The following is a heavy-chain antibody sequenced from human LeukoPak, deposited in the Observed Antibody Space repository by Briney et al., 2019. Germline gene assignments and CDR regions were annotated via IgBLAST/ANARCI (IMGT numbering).Heavy chain of an antibody. J-gene: IGHJ4*02. CDR1: GYTFTSYY. CDR3: ARDFGYYDSSGYSNY. D-gene: IGHD3-22*01. V-gene: IGHV1-46*01. CDR2: INPSGGCT. Sequence: ASVNVSCKASGYTFTSYYMHWVRQAPGQGLEWMGIINPSGGCTSYAQKFQGRVTMTRDTSTSTVYMELSSLRSEDTAVYYCARDFGYYDSSGYSNYWGQGTLVTVSS.